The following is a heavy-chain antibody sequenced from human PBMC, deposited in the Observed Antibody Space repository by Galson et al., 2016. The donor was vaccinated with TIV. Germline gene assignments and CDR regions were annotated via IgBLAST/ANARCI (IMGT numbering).Heavy chain of an antibody. CDR1: GFTFSNYG. D-gene: IGHD5-24*01. CDR3: AKKWLKDYYGMAV. V-gene: IGHV3-30*18. J-gene: IGHJ6*02. CDR2: LSYDERNK. Sequence: SLRLSCAASGFTFSNYGMHWVRQAPGKGLEWVAVLSYDERNKKYADSVKGRFTISRDNSKNTLYLQMHSLRPDDTAVYYCAKKWLKDYYGMAVWGPGTTVTVSS.